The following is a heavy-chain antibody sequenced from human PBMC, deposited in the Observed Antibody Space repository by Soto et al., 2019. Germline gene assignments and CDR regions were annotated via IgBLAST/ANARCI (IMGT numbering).Heavy chain of an antibody. V-gene: IGHV1-3*01. CDR1: GYTFPSYA. CDR2: INAGNGNT. D-gene: IGHD3-10*01. J-gene: IGHJ4*02. CDR3: ARDPTWFGGYYFDY. Sequence: ASVKVSCKASGYTFPSYAMHWVRQAPGQRLEWMGWINAGNGNTKYSQKFQGRVTITRDTSASTAYMELSSLRSEDTAVYYCARDPTWFGGYYFDYWGQGTLVTVSS.